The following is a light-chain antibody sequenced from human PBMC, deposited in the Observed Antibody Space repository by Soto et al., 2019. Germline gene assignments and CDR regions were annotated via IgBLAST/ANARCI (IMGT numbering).Light chain of an antibody. CDR3: QQYGSSRVT. Sequence: ENLLTQSPGTLSLSPGEGATLSCRASQSVSSSYLAWYQQKPGQAPRLLIYGASSRATGIPDRFSGSGSGTDFTLTISRLEPEDFAVYYCQQYGSSRVTFGQGTRLEIK. CDR2: GAS. V-gene: IGKV3-20*01. J-gene: IGKJ5*01. CDR1: QSVSSSY.